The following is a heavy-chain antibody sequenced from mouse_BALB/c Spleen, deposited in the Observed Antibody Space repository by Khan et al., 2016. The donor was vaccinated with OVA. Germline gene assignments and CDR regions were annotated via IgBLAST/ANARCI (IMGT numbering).Heavy chain of an antibody. J-gene: IGHJ2*01. Sequence: VQLKQSGTELVRPGALVRLSCTASGFNIKDYYIHWVKQRPDQGLEWIGWIDPENGKTIYDPKFQGKASITADTSSNTVYLQLSSLTSEDTAVYYCPRSIHLSLDYWGQGTTLIVSS. CDR2: IDPENGKT. V-gene: IGHV14-1*02. D-gene: IGHD2-3*01. CDR3: PRSIHLSLDY. CDR1: GFNIKDYY.